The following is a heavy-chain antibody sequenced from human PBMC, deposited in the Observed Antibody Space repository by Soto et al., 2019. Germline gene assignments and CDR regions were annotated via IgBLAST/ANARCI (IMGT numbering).Heavy chain of an antibody. CDR3: ATLEGDLAPEPGPVDHSFDL. V-gene: IGHV3-7*01. CDR2: IKQNGRET. CDR1: GFTFSNYW. Sequence: GGSMRLSCAASGFTFSNYWMTWVRPAPGKGLEWVANIKQNGRETFYVGSVKGRFTISRDNGKNTLYLQMSRLKAEDAAVYYCATLEGDLAPEPGPVDHSFDLWAQGILVTVSS. J-gene: IGHJ4*02. D-gene: IGHD3-16*01.